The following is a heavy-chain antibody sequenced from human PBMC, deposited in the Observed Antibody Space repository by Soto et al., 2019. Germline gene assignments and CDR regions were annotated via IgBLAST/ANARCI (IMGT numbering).Heavy chain of an antibody. J-gene: IGHJ4*02. D-gene: IGHD2-2*01. CDR1: GFSLNNFA. Sequence: VQLLESGGDLVQPGGSLRLSCAASGFSLNNFAMAWVRQAPGKGLEWVSTITSSGDKTSYADSVKGRFIISRDKYKNMLYLQMNSLRVEDTALYYCARDCASTSCSVWRDWGQGTLVTVSS. V-gene: IGHV3-23*01. CDR2: ITSSGDKT. CDR3: ARDCASTSCSVWRD.